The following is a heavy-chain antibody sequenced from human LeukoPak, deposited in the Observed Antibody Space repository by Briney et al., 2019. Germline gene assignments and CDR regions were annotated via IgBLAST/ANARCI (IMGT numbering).Heavy chain of an antibody. D-gene: IGHD6-13*01. V-gene: IGHV1-18*01. CDR3: ARDEGYSSSWRTNWFDP. CDR2: ISAYNGNT. Sequence: ASVKVSCKASGYTFTSYGISRVRQAPGQGLEWMGWISAYNGNTNYAQKLQGRVTMTTDTSTSTAYMELRSLRSDDTAVYYCARDEGYSSSWRTNWFDPWGQGTLVTVSS. CDR1: GYTFTSYG. J-gene: IGHJ5*02.